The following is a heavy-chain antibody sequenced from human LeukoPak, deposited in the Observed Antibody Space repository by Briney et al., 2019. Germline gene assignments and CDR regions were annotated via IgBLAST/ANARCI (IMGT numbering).Heavy chain of an antibody. V-gene: IGHV4-59*01. CDR1: DDSITMYY. CDR2: VDHTGST. Sequence: PSETLSLTCSVSDDSITMYYWTWIRQPPGKGLEWIRYVDHTGSTNFNPSLNGRVSISRDTTKSLFSLRLRSVTAADTAVYFCARGRVSSSTWYSTYYYYFYMDVWGKGTTVTVSS. D-gene: IGHD1-1*01. CDR3: ARGRVSSSTWYSTYYYYFYMDV. J-gene: IGHJ6*03.